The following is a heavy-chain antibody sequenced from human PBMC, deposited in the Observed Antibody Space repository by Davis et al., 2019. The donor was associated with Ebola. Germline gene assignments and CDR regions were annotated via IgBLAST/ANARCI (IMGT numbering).Heavy chain of an antibody. Sequence: ASVQVSCKASGYTFISYGISWVRQAPGQGLEWMGWITPYSGNTKYGQKFQGRVTMTTDTSANTAYMDLGNLRSDDTAVYYCARLSGSSSGPIEGGIFGYEYYYYGMDVWGQGTTVTVSS. CDR1: GYTFISYG. J-gene: IGHJ6*02. CDR2: ITPYSGNT. V-gene: IGHV1-18*01. D-gene: IGHD3-10*01. CDR3: ARLSGSSSGPIEGGIFGYEYYYYGMDV.